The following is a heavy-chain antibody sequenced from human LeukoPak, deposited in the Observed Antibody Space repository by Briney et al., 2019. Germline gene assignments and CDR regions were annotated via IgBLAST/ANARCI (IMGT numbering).Heavy chain of an antibody. J-gene: IGHJ4*02. CDR3: ARDPVAGTRDYFDY. V-gene: IGHV4-59*12. D-gene: IGHD6-19*01. Sequence: SETLSLTCTVSGGSISSYYWSWIRQPPGKGLEWIGSIYHSGSTYYNPSLKSRVTISVDTSKNQFSLKLSSVTAADTAVYYCARDPVAGTRDYFDYWGQGTLVTVSS. CDR2: IYHSGST. CDR1: GGSISSYY.